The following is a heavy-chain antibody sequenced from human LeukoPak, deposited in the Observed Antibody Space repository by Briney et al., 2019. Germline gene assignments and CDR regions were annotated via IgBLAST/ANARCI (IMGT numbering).Heavy chain of an antibody. D-gene: IGHD6-19*01. J-gene: IGHJ4*02. V-gene: IGHV1-2*02. CDR2: INPNSGGT. CDR3: AREPGIAVAEGDY. CDR1: VYTFTGYY. Sequence: ASVKVSCKASVYTFTGYYMHWVRQAPGQGLEWMGWINPNSGGTNYAQKFQGRVTMTRDTSISTAYMELSRLRSDDTAVYYCAREPGIAVAEGDYWGQGTLVTVSS.